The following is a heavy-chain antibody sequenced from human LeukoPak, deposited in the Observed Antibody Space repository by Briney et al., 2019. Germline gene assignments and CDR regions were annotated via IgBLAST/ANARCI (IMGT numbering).Heavy chain of an antibody. D-gene: IGHD6-6*01. Sequence: SETLSLTCSVSGGSINSYFWSWIRQPPGKGLEWIGYIYYSGSTNYNPSLESRVTISVDTSKNQFSLKLTSVTAADTAVYHCARHPFAAHHRVDYWGQGTLVTVSS. V-gene: IGHV4-59*08. J-gene: IGHJ4*02. CDR2: IYYSGST. CDR1: GGSINSYF. CDR3: ARHPFAAHHRVDY.